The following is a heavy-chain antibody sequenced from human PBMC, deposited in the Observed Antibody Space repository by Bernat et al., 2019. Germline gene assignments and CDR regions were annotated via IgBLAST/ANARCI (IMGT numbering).Heavy chain of an antibody. CDR1: GYTLTELS. J-gene: IGHJ6*02. Sequence: QVQLVQSGAEVKKPGASVKVSCKVSGYTLTELSMHWVRQAPGKGLEWMGGFVPEDGETIYAQKFQGRVTMTEDTSTDTAYMEMSSLRSEDTAVYYCATVGYCSSTSCLHLYYYYGMDVWGQGTTVTVSS. V-gene: IGHV1-24*01. CDR3: ATVGYCSSTSCLHLYYYYGMDV. CDR2: FVPEDGET. D-gene: IGHD2-2*01.